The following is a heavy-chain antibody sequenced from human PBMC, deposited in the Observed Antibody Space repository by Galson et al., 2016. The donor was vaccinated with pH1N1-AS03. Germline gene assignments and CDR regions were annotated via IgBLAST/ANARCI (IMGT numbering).Heavy chain of an antibody. CDR1: GFIFTHYS. CDR2: MSYEGTTT. V-gene: IGHV3-30-3*01. Sequence: SLRLSCAASGFIFTHYSMHWVRQAPGKGLEWVAVMSYEGTTTYYADSVKGRFTISRDNSKNTLYLQMNSLRTEDTALYYCAREEGGFGSNWLQTVAFDFWGQGTMVTVSS. D-gene: IGHD6-13*01. CDR3: AREEGGFGSNWLQTVAFDF. J-gene: IGHJ3*01.